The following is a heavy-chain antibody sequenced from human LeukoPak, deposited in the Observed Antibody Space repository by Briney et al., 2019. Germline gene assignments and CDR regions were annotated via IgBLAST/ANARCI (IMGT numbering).Heavy chain of an antibody. D-gene: IGHD3-22*01. CDR2: IHYSGST. V-gene: IGHV4-59*08. Sequence: PSVTLSLTCTVSGVGMSSYYWSWIRPPPGEGLEWIGYIHYSGSTSYNPSLKSRVTISVDTSNNQFSLKLSSVTAADTAVYYCARHDAIISMIVGERPFEIWGQGTMVTVSS. CDR1: GVGMSSYY. J-gene: IGHJ3*02. CDR3: ARHDAIISMIVGERPFEI.